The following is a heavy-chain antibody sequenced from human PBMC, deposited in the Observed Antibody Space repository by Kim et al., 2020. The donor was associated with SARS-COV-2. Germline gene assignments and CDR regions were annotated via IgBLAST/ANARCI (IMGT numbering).Heavy chain of an antibody. D-gene: IGHD5-18*01. Sequence: GGSLRLSCAASGLTFSSYGMHWVRQAPGKGLEWVAVISYDGSNKYYADSVKGRFTISRDNSKNTLYLQMNSLRAEDTAVYYCAVDTAMVSYYGMDVWGQGTTVTVSS. J-gene: IGHJ6*02. V-gene: IGHV3-30*03. CDR2: ISYDGSNK. CDR1: GLTFSSYG. CDR3: AVDTAMVSYYGMDV.